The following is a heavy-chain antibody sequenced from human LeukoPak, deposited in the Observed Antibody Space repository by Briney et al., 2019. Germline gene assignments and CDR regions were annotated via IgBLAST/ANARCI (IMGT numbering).Heavy chain of an antibody. Sequence: ASVKVSCKASGYTFTGYYMHWVRQAPGQGLEWMGWINPNSGGTNYAQKFRGRVTMTRDTSISTAYMELSRLRSDDTAVYYCARPTLSPYYYYSSGDYDYWGQGTLVTVSS. CDR3: ARPTLSPYYYYSSGDYDY. V-gene: IGHV1-2*02. D-gene: IGHD3-22*01. CDR1: GYTFTGYY. J-gene: IGHJ4*02. CDR2: INPNSGGT.